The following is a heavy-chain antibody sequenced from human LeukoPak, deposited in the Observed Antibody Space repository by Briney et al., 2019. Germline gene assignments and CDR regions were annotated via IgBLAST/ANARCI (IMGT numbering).Heavy chain of an antibody. V-gene: IGHV1-2*02. J-gene: IGHJ4*02. CDR1: GNTFTGYY. D-gene: IGHD3-10*01. CDR2: INPNSGGT. CDR3: AVLYGSGSYSFDY. Sequence: ASVKVSCKASGNTFTGYYMHWVRQGPGPGLGWMGWINPNSGGTNYAQKFQGRVTMTRDTSISTAYMELSRLRSDDTAVYYCAVLYGSGSYSFDYWGQGTLVTVSS.